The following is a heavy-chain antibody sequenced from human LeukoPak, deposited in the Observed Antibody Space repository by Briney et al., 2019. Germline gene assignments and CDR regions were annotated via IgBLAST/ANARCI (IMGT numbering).Heavy chain of an antibody. CDR2: IKQDGSEK. Sequence: GGSLRLSCAASGSTFSSYALSWVRQAPGKGLEWVASIKQDGSEKYYVDSVKGRFTISRDNAKNSLYLQMNSLRAEDTALYYCARAPGEGWFDPWGQGTLVTVSS. CDR3: ARAPGEGWFDP. D-gene: IGHD4-17*01. J-gene: IGHJ5*02. V-gene: IGHV3-7*01. CDR1: GSTFSSYA.